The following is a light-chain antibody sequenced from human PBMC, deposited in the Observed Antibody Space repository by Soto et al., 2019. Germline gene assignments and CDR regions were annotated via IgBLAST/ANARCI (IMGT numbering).Light chain of an antibody. CDR2: DAS. V-gene: IGKV3-11*01. Sequence: EIVLTQSPATLSLSPGERATLSCRASQSVSSYLVWYQQEPGQAPRLLIYDASTSATGIPARFSGSGSGTDFTLTIISLEPEDFEVDYCYQRSNWPSSITFGRGTRLEIK. J-gene: IGKJ5*01. CDR3: YQRSNWPSSIT. CDR1: QSVSSY.